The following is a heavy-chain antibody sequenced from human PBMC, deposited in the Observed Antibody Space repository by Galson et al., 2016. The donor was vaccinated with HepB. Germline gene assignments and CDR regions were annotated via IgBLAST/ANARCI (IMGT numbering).Heavy chain of an antibody. CDR3: ERDFR. CDR2: ISGDGSNK. Sequence: SLRLSCAASGFTFSSFVMHWVRQTPGKGLEWVAVISGDGSNKDYAESVKGRFTISRDNSKNTLDLQMNSLRPEDTAIYYCERDFRWGQGTLVTVSS. V-gene: IGHV3-30-3*01. J-gene: IGHJ4*02. CDR1: GFTFSSFV.